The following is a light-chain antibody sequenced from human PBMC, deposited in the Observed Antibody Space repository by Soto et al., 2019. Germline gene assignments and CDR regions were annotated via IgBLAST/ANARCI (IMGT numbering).Light chain of an antibody. CDR2: GAS. CDR1: QDISTN. CDR3: QQYDNWLRT. Sequence: EIVMTQSPATLSVSPGERATLSCRASQDISTNLAWHQQKPGQAPRLLIYGASTRATGIPARFSGSGSGTEFTLTISSLQSEDFAVYYCQQYDNWLRTFGQGTKVEIK. V-gene: IGKV3-15*01. J-gene: IGKJ1*01.